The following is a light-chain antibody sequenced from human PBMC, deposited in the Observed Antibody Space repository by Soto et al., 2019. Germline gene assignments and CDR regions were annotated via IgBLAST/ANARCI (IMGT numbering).Light chain of an antibody. CDR2: DVN. J-gene: IGLJ2*01. CDR3: GTWDSSLSAVL. CDR1: SSNIGNND. V-gene: IGLV1-51*01. Sequence: QSVLTQPPSVSAAPGQKVTISCSGSSSNIGNNDVSWYQQLPGTVPKLLIYDVNKRSSGIPDRFSGSKSGTSATLGITGLQTGDEADYYCGTWDSSLSAVLFGGGTKLTVL.